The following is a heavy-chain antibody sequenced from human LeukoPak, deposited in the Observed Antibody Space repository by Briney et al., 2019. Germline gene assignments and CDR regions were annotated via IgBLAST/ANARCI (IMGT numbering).Heavy chain of an antibody. CDR3: ARSQKRHFLEWLLPTYNWFDP. J-gene: IGHJ5*02. D-gene: IGHD3-3*01. CDR1: GGSFSGYY. CDR2: INHSGST. V-gene: IGHV4-34*01. Sequence: SETLSLTCAVYGGSFSGYYWSWIRQPPGKGLEWGGEINHSGSTNYNPSLKSRVTISVDTSKNQLSLQLSSVTAADTAVYYCARSQKRHFLEWLLPTYNWFDPWGQGTLVTVSS.